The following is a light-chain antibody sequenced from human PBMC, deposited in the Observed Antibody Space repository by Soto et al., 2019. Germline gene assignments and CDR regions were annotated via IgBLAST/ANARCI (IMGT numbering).Light chain of an antibody. CDR1: QSISYW. Sequence: DIQMTQSPSTLSASVGDRVTITCRASQSISYWLAWYHQKPGEAPNLLMYDAANLETGDPSGISGSGSGTEFTLTISSLQPEDFGTYYCQQYNDHPYTFGQGTKVEIK. V-gene: IGKV1-5*01. J-gene: IGKJ2*01. CDR3: QQYNDHPYT. CDR2: DAA.